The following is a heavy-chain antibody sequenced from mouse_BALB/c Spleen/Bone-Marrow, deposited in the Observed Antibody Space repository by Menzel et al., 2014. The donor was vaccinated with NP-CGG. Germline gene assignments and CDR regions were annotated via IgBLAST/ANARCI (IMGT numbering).Heavy chain of an antibody. V-gene: IGHV1-14*01. Sequence: VQLKQSGPELVKPGASVKMSCKASGYTFTSYVMHWVKQKPGQGLEWIGYINPYNDGTKYNEKFKGKATLTSDKSSSTAYMELSSLASEDPAVYYCARPGGNYVPYAKDYRGQGTSVTVSS. CDR1: GYTFTSYV. D-gene: IGHD1-1*01. CDR3: ARPGGNYVPYAKDY. J-gene: IGHJ4*01. CDR2: INPYNDGT.